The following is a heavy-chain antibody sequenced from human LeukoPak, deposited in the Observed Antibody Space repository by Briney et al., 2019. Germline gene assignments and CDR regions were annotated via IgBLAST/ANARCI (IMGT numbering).Heavy chain of an antibody. J-gene: IGHJ4*02. V-gene: IGHV3-53*01. CDR3: ARDRPYFDY. CDR1: GFTFSNAW. D-gene: IGHD6-6*01. Sequence: GGSLRLSCAASGFTFSNAWMSWVRQAPGQGLEWVSVIYSGGSTYYADSVKGRFTISRDNSKNTLYLQMNSLRAEDTAVYYCARDRPYFDYWGQGTLVTVSS. CDR2: IYSGGST.